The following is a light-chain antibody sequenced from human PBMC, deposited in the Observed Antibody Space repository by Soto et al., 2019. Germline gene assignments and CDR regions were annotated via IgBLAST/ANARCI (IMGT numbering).Light chain of an antibody. V-gene: IGLV2-8*01. CDR1: SSGGGDYNY. J-gene: IGLJ1*01. CDR2: EVS. Sequence: QSVRTQPPSASGSPGQSGTISCTGTSSGGGDYNYVSWYQQHPGRAPKLMIYEVSKRPSGVPDRFSGSKSGSTAYLAVSGLQAEDEADYYCSSYAGSNNLYVFGPGTKVTVL. CDR3: SSYAGSNNLYV.